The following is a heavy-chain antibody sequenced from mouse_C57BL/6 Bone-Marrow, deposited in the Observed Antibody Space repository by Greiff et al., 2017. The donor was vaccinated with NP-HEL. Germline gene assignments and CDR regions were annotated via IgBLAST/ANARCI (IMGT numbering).Heavy chain of an antibody. CDR3: TTEGLIRYHYFDY. CDR1: GFNIKDDY. Sequence: EVKLMESGAELVRPGASVKLSCTASGFNIKDDYMHWVKQRPEQGLEWIGWIDPENGDTEYASKFQGKATITADTSSNTAYLQLSSLTSEDTAVYYCTTEGLIRYHYFDYWGQGTTLTVSS. J-gene: IGHJ2*01. CDR2: IDPENGDT. V-gene: IGHV14-4*01. D-gene: IGHD1-1*01.